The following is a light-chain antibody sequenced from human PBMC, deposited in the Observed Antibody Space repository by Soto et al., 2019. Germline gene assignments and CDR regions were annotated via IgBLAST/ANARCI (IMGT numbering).Light chain of an antibody. Sequence: DVQITQTSSTLSTSVGDRVTITCRASQSISSWLAWYQQKPGKPPKLLIYDASSLERGVPSRFSGSGSGTECTLTISSLQPDDVTPDYCQLYNIYLWPFGHGTKVDIK. CDR2: DAS. CDR1: QSISSW. J-gene: IGKJ1*01. V-gene: IGKV1-5*01. CDR3: QLYNIYLWP.